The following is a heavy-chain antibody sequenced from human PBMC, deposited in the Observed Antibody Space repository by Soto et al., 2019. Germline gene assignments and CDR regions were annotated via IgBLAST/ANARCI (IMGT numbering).Heavy chain of an antibody. Sequence: SLKVSCKASGGTFSSYAISWVRQAPGQGLEWMGGIIPIFGTANYAQKFQGRVTITADESTSTAYMELSSLRSEDTAVYYCARDSLGVVVVAATYGMDVRGQGTTVTVSS. CDR3: ARDSLGVVVVAATYGMDV. CDR2: IIPIFGTA. CDR1: GGTFSSYA. V-gene: IGHV1-69*13. J-gene: IGHJ6*02. D-gene: IGHD2-15*01.